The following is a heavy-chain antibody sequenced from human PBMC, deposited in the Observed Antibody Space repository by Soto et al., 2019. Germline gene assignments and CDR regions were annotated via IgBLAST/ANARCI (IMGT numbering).Heavy chain of an antibody. Sequence: QVQLQESGPGLVKPSQTLSLTCTVSGGSISTGGYYWNWIRQHPGKGLEWIGYFYYSGSTYYNPSLKRRVTISVNTSKSQFSLKLSSVTAADTAVYYCARSVFPWGQVTLVTVSS. J-gene: IGHJ5*02. CDR2: FYYSGST. V-gene: IGHV4-31*03. CDR1: GGSISTGGYY. CDR3: ARSVFP.